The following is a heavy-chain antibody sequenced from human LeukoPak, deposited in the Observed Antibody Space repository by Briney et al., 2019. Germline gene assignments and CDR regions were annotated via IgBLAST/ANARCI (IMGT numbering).Heavy chain of an antibody. V-gene: IGHV1-69*06. D-gene: IGHD2-15*01. J-gene: IGHJ6*03. CDR1: GYTFTGYY. CDR3: ATRLGGYCSGGSCKRIKVDTAMVLNYYYYYMDV. Sequence: ASVKVSCKASGYTFTGYYMHWVRQAPGQGLEWMGGIIPIFGTANYAQKFQGRVTITADKSTSTAYMELSSLRSEDTAVYYCATRLGGYCSGGSCKRIKVDTAMVLNYYYYYMDVWGKGTTVTVSS. CDR2: IIPIFGTA.